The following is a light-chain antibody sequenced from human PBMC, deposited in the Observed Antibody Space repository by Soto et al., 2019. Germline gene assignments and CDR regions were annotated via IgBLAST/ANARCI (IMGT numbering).Light chain of an antibody. CDR3: QQYATSPHT. Sequence: EIVLTQSPGTLSLSPGESATLSCRASQSVSSSQVAWYQQKPGQAPRLLIYGASSRATGIPDRFSGVGSETDFTLTISRLETEDVPVYYCQQYATSPHTFGQGTKLEIK. J-gene: IGKJ2*01. V-gene: IGKV3-20*01. CDR2: GAS. CDR1: QSVSSSQ.